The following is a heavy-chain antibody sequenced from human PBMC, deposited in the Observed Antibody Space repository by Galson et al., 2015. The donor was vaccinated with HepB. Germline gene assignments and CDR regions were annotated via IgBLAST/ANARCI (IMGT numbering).Heavy chain of an antibody. CDR1: GDSISTTTNY. CDR2: IYKSGNS. V-gene: IGHV4-39*01. J-gene: IGHJ6*02. D-gene: IGHD3-16*01. Sequence: LSLTCSVSGDSISTTTNYWAWVRQPPGRGLEWIGNIYKSGNSYYNPSLKSRVSIFVDTSKNQFSLNLRSVSAADTAVYFCARVPYDDSAYDYYGMDVWGQGTTVTVSS. CDR3: ARVPYDDSAYDYYGMDV.